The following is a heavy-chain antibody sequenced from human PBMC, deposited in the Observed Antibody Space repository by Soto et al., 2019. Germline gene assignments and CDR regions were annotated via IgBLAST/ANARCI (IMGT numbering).Heavy chain of an antibody. CDR1: GYTFTSYG. D-gene: IGHD3-10*01. CDR3: ARDGERFGELWTPGWFDP. Sequence: ASVKVSCKASGYTFTSYGISWVRHAPGQGLEWMGWISAYNGNTNYAQKLQGRVTMTTDTSTSTAYMELRSLRSDDTAVYYCARDGERFGELWTPGWFDPWGQGTLVTVSS. J-gene: IGHJ5*02. V-gene: IGHV1-18*01. CDR2: ISAYNGNT.